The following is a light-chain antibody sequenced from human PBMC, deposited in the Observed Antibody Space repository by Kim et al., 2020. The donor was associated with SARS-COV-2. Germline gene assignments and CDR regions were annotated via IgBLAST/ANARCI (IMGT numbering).Light chain of an antibody. J-gene: IGKJ4*01. V-gene: IGKV1-27*01. Sequence: AYVGDRVTITGRASQGISKYLAWYQQKPGKVPKLLIYAASTLQSGVPSRFSGSGSGTDFTLTISSLQPEDVATYYCQKYNSAPLTFGGGTKVDIK. CDR2: AAS. CDR3: QKYNSAPLT. CDR1: QGISKY.